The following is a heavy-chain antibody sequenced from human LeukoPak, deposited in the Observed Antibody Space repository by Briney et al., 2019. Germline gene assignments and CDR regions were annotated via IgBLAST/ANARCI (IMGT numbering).Heavy chain of an antibody. CDR3: AKDYAYYYGSGIGGFDY. J-gene: IGHJ4*02. D-gene: IGHD3-10*01. CDR2: ISGSGATT. V-gene: IGHV3-23*01. Sequence: ISGSGATTYYADSVKGRFTISGDKSNNTLYLQMNSLRAEDTAVYYCAKDYAYYYGSGIGGFDYWGQGTLVTVSS.